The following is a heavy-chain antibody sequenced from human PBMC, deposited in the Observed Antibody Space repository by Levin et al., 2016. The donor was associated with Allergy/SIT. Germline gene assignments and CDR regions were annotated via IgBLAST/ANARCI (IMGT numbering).Heavy chain of an antibody. CDR3: ASGEMGYCSGGSCYWGRFDY. Sequence: GSLRLSCTVSGGSISSYYWSWIRQPPGKGLEWIGYIYYSGSTNYNPSLKSRVTISVDTSKNQFSLKLSSVTAADTAVYYCASGEMGYCSGGSCYWGRFDYWGQGTLVTVSS. CDR2: IYYSGST. J-gene: IGHJ4*02. CDR1: GGSISSYY. V-gene: IGHV4-59*01. D-gene: IGHD2-15*01.